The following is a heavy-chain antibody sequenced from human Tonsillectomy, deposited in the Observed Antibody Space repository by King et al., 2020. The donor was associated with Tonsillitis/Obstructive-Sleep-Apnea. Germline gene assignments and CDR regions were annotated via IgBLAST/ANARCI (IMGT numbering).Heavy chain of an antibody. Sequence: VQLVESGAEVKKPGASVKVSCTASGYTFTSYGISWVRQAPGQGLEWMGWISAYNGNTNYAQKLQGRVTMTTDTSTSTAYMELRSLRSDDTAVYYCARARSIAARHASYYYYMDVWGKGTTVTVSS. CDR1: GYTFTSYG. CDR2: ISAYNGNT. D-gene: IGHD6-6*01. J-gene: IGHJ6*03. CDR3: ARARSIAARHASYYYYMDV. V-gene: IGHV1-18*01.